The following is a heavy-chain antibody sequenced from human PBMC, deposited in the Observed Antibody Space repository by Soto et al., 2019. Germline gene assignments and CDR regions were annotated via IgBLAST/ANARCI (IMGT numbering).Heavy chain of an antibody. CDR1: GYTFTSYG. Sequence: GASVKVSCKASGYTFTSYGISWVRQAPGQGLEWMGWISAYNSNTNYAQKLQGRVTMTTDTSTSTAYMELRSLRSDDTAVYYCARDPSAYCGGDCHSNYWGQGTLVTVSS. D-gene: IGHD2-21*02. J-gene: IGHJ4*02. CDR2: ISAYNSNT. CDR3: ARDPSAYCGGDCHSNY. V-gene: IGHV1-18*01.